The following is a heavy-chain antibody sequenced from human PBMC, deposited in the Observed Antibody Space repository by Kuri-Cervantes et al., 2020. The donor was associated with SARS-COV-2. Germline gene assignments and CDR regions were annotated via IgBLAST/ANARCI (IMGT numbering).Heavy chain of an antibody. CDR2: IYYSGST. V-gene: IGHV4-39*07. D-gene: IGHD6-13*01. Sequence: SETLSLTCTVSGGSISSSSYYWGWIRQPPGKGLEWIGSIYYSGSTYYNPSLKSRVTMSVDTSKNQFSLKLSSVTAADTAVYYCAREAGGIAARADAFDTWGQGTMVTVSS. CDR1: GGSISSSSYY. CDR3: AREAGGIAARADAFDT. J-gene: IGHJ3*02.